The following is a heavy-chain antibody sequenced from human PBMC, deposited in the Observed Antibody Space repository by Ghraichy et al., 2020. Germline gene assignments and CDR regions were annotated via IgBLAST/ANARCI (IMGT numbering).Heavy chain of an antibody. V-gene: IGHV6-1*03. CDR2: TYYRSKWYT. Sequence: SQTLSLTCAISGDSVSSNGAAWNWIRQSPSGGLEWLGRTYYRSKWYTDYAVSVKSWIVIDSDTTRNQFSLHLHSVTPEDTAVYYCARVRFLELLHWFDPWGQGTLVTVSS. D-gene: IGHD3-3*01. CDR1: GDSVSSNGAA. CDR3: ARVRFLELLHWFDP. J-gene: IGHJ5*02.